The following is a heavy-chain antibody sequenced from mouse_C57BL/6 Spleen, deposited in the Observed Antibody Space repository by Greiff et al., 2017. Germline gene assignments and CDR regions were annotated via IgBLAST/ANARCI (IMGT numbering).Heavy chain of an antibody. CDR1: GYSITSGYY. CDR3: ARGTTVAFAY. D-gene: IGHD1-1*01. J-gene: IGHJ3*01. V-gene: IGHV3-6*01. Sequence: EVQLVESGPGLVKPSQSLSLTCSVSGYSITSGYYWNWFRQFPGNKLEWMGYISYDGSNNYNPSLKNRISITRDTSKNQFFLTLNSVTTEDTATYYCARGTTVAFAYWGQGTLVTVSA. CDR2: ISYDGSN.